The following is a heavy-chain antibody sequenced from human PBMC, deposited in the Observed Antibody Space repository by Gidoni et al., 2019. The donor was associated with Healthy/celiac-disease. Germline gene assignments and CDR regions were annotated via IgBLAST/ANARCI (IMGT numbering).Heavy chain of an antibody. CDR2: IYYSGST. J-gene: IGHJ3*02. CDR1: GGSISSSSYY. CDR3: ARHGSIVVVPAAIGPAFDI. Sequence: QLQLQESGPGLVKPSETLSLTCTVSGGSISSSSYYWGWIRQPPGKGLEWIGSIYYSGSTYYNPSLKSRVTISVDTSKNQFSLKLSSVTAADTAVYYCARHGSIVVVPAAIGPAFDIWGQGTMVTVSS. V-gene: IGHV4-39*01. D-gene: IGHD2-2*02.